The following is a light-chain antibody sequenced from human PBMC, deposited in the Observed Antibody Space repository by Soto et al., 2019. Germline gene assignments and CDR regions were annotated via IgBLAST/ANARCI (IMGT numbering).Light chain of an antibody. CDR2: TNN. J-gene: IGLJ7*01. CDR3: AAWDDSLSGAV. Sequence: QSVLTQPPSASGTPGQRVTISCSGSSSNIGSNYVYWYQQPPGTAPKLLIYTNNQRPSGVPDRFSGSKSGTSASLAISGLRSEDEADYYCAAWDDSLSGAVFGGGTQLTVL. CDR1: SSNIGSNY. V-gene: IGLV1-47*01.